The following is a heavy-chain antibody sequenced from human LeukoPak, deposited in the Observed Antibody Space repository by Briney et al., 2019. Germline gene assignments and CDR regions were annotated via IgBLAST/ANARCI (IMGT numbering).Heavy chain of an antibody. CDR1: GYSFTSYG. CDR3: ARKACYGVCHYFDF. Sequence: ASVKVSCKASGYSFTSYGISWVRQAPGQRLEWMGWINTKNGNTNNAQEVQGRVTVITDTSTSTAYMELTTLRSDDTAVYYCARKACYGVCHYFDFWGPGTLVTVSA. J-gene: IGHJ4*02. D-gene: IGHD2-8*01. CDR2: INTKNGNT. V-gene: IGHV1-18*01.